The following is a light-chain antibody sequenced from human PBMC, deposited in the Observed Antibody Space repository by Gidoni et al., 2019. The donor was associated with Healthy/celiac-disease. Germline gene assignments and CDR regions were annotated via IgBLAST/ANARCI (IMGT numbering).Light chain of an antibody. V-gene: IGKV3-20*01. CDR3: QQYGSSPTWT. Sequence: EIVLTQSPGTLSLSPGERATLSCRASQIVSSSYLAWYQQKPGQAPMLLIYGASSRATGITDMFSGSGSGTDFTLTISRLETEDFAVYYCQQYGSSPTWTFGQGTKVEIK. CDR1: QIVSSSY. CDR2: GAS. J-gene: IGKJ1*01.